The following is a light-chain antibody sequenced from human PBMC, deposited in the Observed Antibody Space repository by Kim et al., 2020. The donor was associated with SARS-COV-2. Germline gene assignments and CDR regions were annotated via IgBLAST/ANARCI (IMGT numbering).Light chain of an antibody. CDR3: SSYTGSSTV. Sequence: PGQSITISCTGTSSDVGGYNYVSWYQQHPGKAPKLMIYDVSNRPSGVSNRFSGSKSGNTASLTISGLQADDEADYYCSSYTGSSTVFGGGTKLTVL. V-gene: IGLV2-14*03. CDR1: SSDVGGYNY. CDR2: DVS. J-gene: IGLJ2*01.